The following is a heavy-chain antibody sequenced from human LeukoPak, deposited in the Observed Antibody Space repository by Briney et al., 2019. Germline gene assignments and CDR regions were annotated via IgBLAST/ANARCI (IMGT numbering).Heavy chain of an antibody. V-gene: IGHV3-23*01. D-gene: IGHD3-3*01. CDR2: ISGSGGST. Sequence: QTGGSLRLSCAASGFTFSSYAMSWVRQAPGKGLEWVSAISGSGGSTYYADSVKGRFTISRDNSKNTLYLQMNSLRAEDTAVYYCAKDDFWSGYSAYGMDVWGQGTTVTVSS. J-gene: IGHJ6*02. CDR3: AKDDFWSGYSAYGMDV. CDR1: GFTFSSYA.